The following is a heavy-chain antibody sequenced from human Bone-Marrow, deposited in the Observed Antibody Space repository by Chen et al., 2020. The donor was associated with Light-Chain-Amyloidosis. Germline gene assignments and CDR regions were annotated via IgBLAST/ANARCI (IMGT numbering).Heavy chain of an antibody. CDR2: MYYTGNT. V-gene: IGHV4-59*01. CDR1: GVSISSYY. Sequence: VQLQESGPGVVKPSETLSLTCTVSGVSISSYYWSWIRQTPGQGLEWIGYMYYTGNTYYNPSLKSRVAMSVDTSKNQFSLNLTSVTAADAAVYYCARVPPERCRRGFFDYWGQGILVTVSS. J-gene: IGHJ4*02. CDR3: ARVPPERCRRGFFDY.